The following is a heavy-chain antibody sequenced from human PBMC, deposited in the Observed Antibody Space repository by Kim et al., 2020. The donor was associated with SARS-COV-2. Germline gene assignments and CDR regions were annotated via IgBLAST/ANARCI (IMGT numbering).Heavy chain of an antibody. CDR2: T. D-gene: IGHD6-13*01. CDR3: ARGIAVAATIDY. J-gene: IGHJ4*02. V-gene: IGHV1-3*01. Sequence: TKYSQKFQGRVTITRDTSATTAYMELSSLRSEDTAVYYCARGIAVAATIDYWGRGTLVTVSS.